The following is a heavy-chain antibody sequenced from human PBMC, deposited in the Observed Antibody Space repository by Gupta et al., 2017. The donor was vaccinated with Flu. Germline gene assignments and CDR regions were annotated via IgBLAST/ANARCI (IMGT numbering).Heavy chain of an antibody. V-gene: IGHV4-34*01. Sequence: GEINHSGSTNYNPSLKSRVTISVDTSKNQFSLKLSSVTAADTAVYYCARPPSHQRYSSSLVGYYYYYYYMDVWGKGTTVTVSS. D-gene: IGHD6-13*01. CDR2: INHSGST. CDR3: ARPPSHQRYSSSLVGYYYYYYYMDV. J-gene: IGHJ6*03.